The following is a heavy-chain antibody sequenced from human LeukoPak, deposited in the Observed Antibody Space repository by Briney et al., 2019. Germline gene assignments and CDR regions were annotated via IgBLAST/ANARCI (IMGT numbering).Heavy chain of an antibody. Sequence: GGSLRLSCAASGFSFTNYGMHWVRQAPGKGLEWVAFIRYDGGKTYYVDSVKGRFTVSRGNSNKTLYLQMNGLRAEDTAVYYCARGGPDSRITRCHTEYHNRYMDVWGKGTTVTVTS. D-gene: IGHD2-2*01. CDR2: IRYDGGKT. CDR3: ARGGPDSRITRCHTEYHNRYMDV. CDR1: GFSFTNYG. J-gene: IGHJ6*03. V-gene: IGHV3-30*02.